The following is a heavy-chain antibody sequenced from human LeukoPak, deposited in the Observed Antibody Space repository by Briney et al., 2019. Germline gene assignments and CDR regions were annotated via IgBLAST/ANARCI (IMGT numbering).Heavy chain of an antibody. D-gene: IGHD5-18*01. CDR3: AGRVIIQLYGPPYYMDV. J-gene: IGHJ6*03. Sequence: SETLSLTCTVSGGSISSGSYYWSWIRQPAGKGLEWIGRIYTSGSTNYNPSLKSRVTISVDTSKNQFSLKLSSVTAADTAVYYCAGRVIIQLYGPPYYMDVWGKGTTVTVSS. CDR2: IYTSGST. V-gene: IGHV4-61*02. CDR1: GGSISSGSYY.